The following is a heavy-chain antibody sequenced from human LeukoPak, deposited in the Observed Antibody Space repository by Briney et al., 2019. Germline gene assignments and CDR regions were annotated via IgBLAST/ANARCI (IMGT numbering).Heavy chain of an antibody. CDR3: ARVWSEDSSGWYVRYFDL. V-gene: IGHV4-39*07. CDR1: GGSISSSSYY. CDR2: IYYSGST. J-gene: IGHJ2*01. Sequence: KTSETLSLTCTVSGGSISSSSYYWGWIRQPPGKGLEWIGSIYYSGSTYYNPSLKSRVTISVDTSKNQFSLKLSSVTAADTAVYYCARVWSEDSSGWYVRYFDLWGRGTLVTVSS. D-gene: IGHD6-19*01.